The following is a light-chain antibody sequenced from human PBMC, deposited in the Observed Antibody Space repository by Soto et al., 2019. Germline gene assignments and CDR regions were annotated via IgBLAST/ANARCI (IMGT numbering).Light chain of an antibody. J-gene: IGLJ1*01. V-gene: IGLV1-44*01. CDR1: TSNIGGST. CDR3: ATWNDGVSV. Sequence: QSVLTQPPSASGTPGQRVTISCSGSTSNIGGSTVSWYQQFPGAAPKLLIYGNTQRPLGVPVRFSASKSDTSASLAISGLQSEDEADYYCATWNDGVSVFGIGTKVTVL. CDR2: GNT.